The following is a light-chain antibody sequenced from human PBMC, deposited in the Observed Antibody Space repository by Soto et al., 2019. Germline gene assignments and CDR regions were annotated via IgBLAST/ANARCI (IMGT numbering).Light chain of an antibody. Sequence: DIQLTQSPFFLSASVGDRVTITCRASQGIRSYLAWYQQRPGKAPELLIYGASTLRTGVASRFSGSGSGTEFTLTISRLQPEDFATYFWQKLNFFPPLFTFGPGTKVDIK. J-gene: IGKJ3*01. V-gene: IGKV1-9*01. CDR1: QGIRSY. CDR3: QKLNFFPPLFT. CDR2: GAS.